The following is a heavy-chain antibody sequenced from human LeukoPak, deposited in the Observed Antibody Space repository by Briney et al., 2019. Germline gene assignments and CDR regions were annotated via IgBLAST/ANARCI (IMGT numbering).Heavy chain of an antibody. CDR2: IKQDGSEK. V-gene: IGHV3-7*01. J-gene: IGHJ5*02. CDR3: ARQNAVVVVVAATFFNWFDP. D-gene: IGHD2-15*01. Sequence: GGSLRLSCAASGFTFSSYWMSWVRQAPGEGLEWVANIKQDGSEKYYVDSVKGRFTISRDNAKNSLYLQMNSLRAEDTAVYYCARQNAVVVVVAATFFNWFDPWGQGTLVTVSS. CDR1: GFTFSSYW.